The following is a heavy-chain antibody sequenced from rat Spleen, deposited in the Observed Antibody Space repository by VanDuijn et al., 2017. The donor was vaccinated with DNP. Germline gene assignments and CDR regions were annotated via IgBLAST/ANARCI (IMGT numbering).Heavy chain of an antibody. CDR3: TSQLFDY. V-gene: IGHV5S13*01. Sequence: EVQLVESGGGLVQPGKSLKLSCAASGFSFNKYGMAWVRQTPTKGLEWVASISPSGGTTYYRDSVKGRFTVSRDNAKSTLYLQMDSLRSEDTAAYYCTSQLFDYWGQGVMVTVSS. J-gene: IGHJ2*01. CDR1: GFSFNKYG. CDR2: ISPSGGTT.